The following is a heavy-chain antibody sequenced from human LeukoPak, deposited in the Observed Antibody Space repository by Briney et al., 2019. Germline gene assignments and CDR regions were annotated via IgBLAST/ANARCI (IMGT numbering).Heavy chain of an antibody. D-gene: IGHD5-18*01. CDR3: ARVGYSYGDIDY. V-gene: IGHV3-48*03. Sequence: GGSLRLSCAASGFTFSSYEMNWVRQAPGKGLEWVSYISSSGSTIYYADSVKGRFTISRDNAKNSLYLQMNSLRAEDTAVYYCARVGYSYGDIDYWGQGTLVTVSS. CDR1: GFTFSSYE. J-gene: IGHJ4*02. CDR2: ISSSGSTI.